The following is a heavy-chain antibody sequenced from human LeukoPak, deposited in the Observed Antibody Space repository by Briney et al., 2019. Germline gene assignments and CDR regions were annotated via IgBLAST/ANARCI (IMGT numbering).Heavy chain of an antibody. CDR1: GFTFSSYG. Sequence: GSLRLSCAASGFTFSSYGMSWVRQAPGKGLEWVSSISSSSSYIYYADSVKGRFTISRDNAKNSLYLQMNSLRAEDTAVYYCARDSSTAGRVGYFDYWGQGTLVTVSS. D-gene: IGHD5-24*01. CDR3: ARDSSTAGRVGYFDY. V-gene: IGHV3-21*01. CDR2: ISSSSSYI. J-gene: IGHJ4*02.